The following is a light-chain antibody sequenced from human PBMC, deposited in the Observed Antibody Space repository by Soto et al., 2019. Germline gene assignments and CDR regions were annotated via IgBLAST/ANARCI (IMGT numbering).Light chain of an antibody. CDR2: EVT. V-gene: IGLV2-8*01. CDR1: SSDIGGYSY. Sequence: ALTQPPSASGSPGQSVTISCTGTSSDIGGYSYVSWYQQHPGKAPKLMIYEVTKRPSGVPDRFSGSKSGNTASLTVSGLQAEDEADYYCSSYAGSNNLGVFGTGTKVTVL. CDR3: SSYAGSNNLGV. J-gene: IGLJ1*01.